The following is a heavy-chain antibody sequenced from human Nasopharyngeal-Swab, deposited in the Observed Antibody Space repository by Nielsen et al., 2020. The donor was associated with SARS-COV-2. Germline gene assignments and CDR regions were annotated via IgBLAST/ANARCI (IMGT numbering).Heavy chain of an antibody. CDR3: TRGVEQSLYYYGMDV. Sequence: GGSLRLSCAAPGFTFSGSAMHWVRQASGKGLEWVGRIRSKANSYTTAYAESAKGRFTISRDDSKNTAYLQMNSLKTEDTAVYYCTRGVEQSLYYYGMDVWGQGTTVTVSS. J-gene: IGHJ6*02. V-gene: IGHV3-73*01. CDR1: GFTFSGSA. D-gene: IGHD3-10*01. CDR2: IRSKANSYTT.